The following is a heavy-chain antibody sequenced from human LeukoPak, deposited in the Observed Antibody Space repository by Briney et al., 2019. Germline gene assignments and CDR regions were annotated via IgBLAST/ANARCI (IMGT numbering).Heavy chain of an antibody. D-gene: IGHD6-6*01. Sequence: PSDTLSLTCSVSGASITTTNFWWTWIRQSPGRGLEWIGYIHDRGSDKYNPALESRATLSVDTSKNQFSLELNSVTAADTAVYYCARYGLVEFRNAFQYWGQGLLVSVSS. V-gene: IGHV4-61*01. CDR3: ARYGLVEFRNAFQY. J-gene: IGHJ1*01. CDR2: IHDRGSD. CDR1: GASITTTNFW.